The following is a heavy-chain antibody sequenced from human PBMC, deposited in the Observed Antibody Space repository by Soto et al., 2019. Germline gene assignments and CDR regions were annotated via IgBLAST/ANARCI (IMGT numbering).Heavy chain of an antibody. CDR3: ARSVASGYSYTLGP. D-gene: IGHD3-16*01. Sequence: PGGSLRLSCAASGFTFRSYLMHWVRQALGKGLVWVSRISSDGSSPTYADSVKGRFTISRDNAKNTLYLQMDSLRAEDTAVYFCARSVASGYSYTLGPWGQGTLVTVSS. V-gene: IGHV3-74*01. J-gene: IGHJ5*02. CDR2: ISSDGSSP. CDR1: GFTFRSYL.